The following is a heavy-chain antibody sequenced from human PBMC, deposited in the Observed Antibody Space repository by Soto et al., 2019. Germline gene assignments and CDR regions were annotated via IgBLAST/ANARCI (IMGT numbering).Heavy chain of an antibody. CDR3: ARDVSGWFDP. J-gene: IGHJ5*02. CDR2: IYYSGST. V-gene: IGHV4-30-4*01. CDR1: GGSISSGDYY. D-gene: IGHD3-3*01. Sequence: SETLSLTCTVSGGSISSGDYYWSWIRQPPGKGLEWIGYIYYSGSTYYNPSLKSRVTISVDTSKNQFSLKLSSVTAADTAMYYCARDVSGWFDPWGQGTLVTVSS.